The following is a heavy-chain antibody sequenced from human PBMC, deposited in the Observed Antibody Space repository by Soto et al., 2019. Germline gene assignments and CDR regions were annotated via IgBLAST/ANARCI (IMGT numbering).Heavy chain of an antibody. D-gene: IGHD2-2*01. CDR1: SGSISSSNW. CDR3: AREGGCSSTSCEGAFDI. J-gene: IGHJ3*02. V-gene: IGHV4-4*02. Sequence: QVQLQESGPGLVKPSGTLSLTCAVSSGSISSSNWWSWVRQPPGKGLEWIGEIYHSGSTNYNPSLKSRVTISVDKSKNQFSLKLSSGTAADTAVYYCAREGGCSSTSCEGAFDIWGQGTMVTVSS. CDR2: IYHSGST.